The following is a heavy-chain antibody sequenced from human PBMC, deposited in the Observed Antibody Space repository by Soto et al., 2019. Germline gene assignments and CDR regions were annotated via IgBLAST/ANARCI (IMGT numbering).Heavy chain of an antibody. Sequence: QVQLVESGGGVVQPGRSLRLSCAASGFTFSSYGMHWVRQAPGKGLEWVAVISYDGSNKYYADSVKGRFTISRDNSKNTLYLQMNSLRAEDTAVYYCAKDSDGDYRDLNFDYWGQGTLVTVSS. CDR3: AKDSDGDYRDLNFDY. J-gene: IGHJ4*02. CDR1: GFTFSSYG. D-gene: IGHD4-17*01. CDR2: ISYDGSNK. V-gene: IGHV3-30*18.